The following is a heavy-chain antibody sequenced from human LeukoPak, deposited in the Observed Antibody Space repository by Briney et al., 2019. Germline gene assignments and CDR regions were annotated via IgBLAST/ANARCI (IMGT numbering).Heavy chain of an antibody. V-gene: IGHV4-59*08. Sequence: PSETLSLACTVSGGSISGDHWNCIRQPPGKGLEWIGYIYYSGNTNYNPSLKGRVTISVDTSKNQFSLKLNSVTAADTAVYYCARRNDFGIWGQGTMVTVSS. CDR3: ARRNDFGI. J-gene: IGHJ3*02. CDR1: GGSISGDH. CDR2: IYYSGNT.